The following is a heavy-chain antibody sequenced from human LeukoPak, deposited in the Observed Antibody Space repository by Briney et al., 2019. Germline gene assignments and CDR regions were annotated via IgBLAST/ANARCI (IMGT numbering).Heavy chain of an antibody. J-gene: IGHJ4*02. CDR3: AIFPGDQYYFDY. V-gene: IGHV3-30*02. D-gene: IGHD7-27*01. CDR1: GFTFSSYG. Sequence: GGSLRLSCAASGFTFSSYGMHWVRQAPGKGLEWVAFIRYDGSNKYYADSVKGRFTISRDNSKNTLYLQMNSLRAEDTAVYYCAIFPGDQYYFDYWGQGTLVTVSS. CDR2: IRYDGSNK.